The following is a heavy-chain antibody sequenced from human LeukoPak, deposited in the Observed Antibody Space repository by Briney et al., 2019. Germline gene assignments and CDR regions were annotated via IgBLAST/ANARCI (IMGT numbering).Heavy chain of an antibody. D-gene: IGHD3-22*01. CDR2: ITSSGTTL. Sequence: GGSLRLSGEASGFTFSDYYMSWIRKAPGTGLERVSHITSSGTTLYYADSVKGRLSISRGNAKKSLFLEMNSLRAEDTAVYYCARCKPSYYFDSSVYFHGAFDIWGQGTMVTVSS. V-gene: IGHV3-11*04. CDR1: GFTFSDYY. CDR3: ARCKPSYYFDSSVYFHGAFDI. J-gene: IGHJ3*02.